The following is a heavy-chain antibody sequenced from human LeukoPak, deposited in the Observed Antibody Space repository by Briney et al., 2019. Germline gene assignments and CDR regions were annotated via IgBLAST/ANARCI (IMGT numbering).Heavy chain of an antibody. CDR3: ARRGNTYGPNGFDI. CDR2: TSDKASGYAT. V-gene: IGHV3-72*01. CDR1: GFTSSDHY. Sequence: PGGSLRLSCAASGFTSSDHYMDWVRQAPGKGLEGVGRTSDKASGYATECAASVKGRFSISRDDSKNSLYLQMSSLKAEDTAVYYCARRGNTYGPNGFDIWGQGTMVTVSS. J-gene: IGHJ3*02. D-gene: IGHD5-18*01.